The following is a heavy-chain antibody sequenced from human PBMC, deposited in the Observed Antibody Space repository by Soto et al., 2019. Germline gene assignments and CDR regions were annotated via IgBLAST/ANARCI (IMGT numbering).Heavy chain of an antibody. D-gene: IGHD4-17*01. CDR1: GFTFTTFG. CDR2: ISYDGHNK. J-gene: IGHJ6*02. Sequence: QVQLVESGGGVVQPGGSLRLSCTASGFTFTTFGIHWVRQAPGKGLEWVALISYDGHNKYYSDSVKGRFTISRDNYKNTLSLQMNSLRAEDTAVYYCAKDLQAYGDCNYYYYGMDVWGQGTTVSVSS. CDR3: AKDLQAYGDCNYYYYGMDV. V-gene: IGHV3-30*18.